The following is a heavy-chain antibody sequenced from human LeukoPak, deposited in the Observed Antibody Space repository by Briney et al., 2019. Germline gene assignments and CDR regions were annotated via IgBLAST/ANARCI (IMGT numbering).Heavy chain of an antibody. Sequence: GRSLRLSCAASGFTFNSYAIHWVRQAPGKGLEWVAVISYDGSNKYYADSVKGRFTISRDNSKNTLYLQLNSLRPEDTAVYYCARDVRHFDHWGQGTLVTVPS. V-gene: IGHV3-30*04. CDR3: ARDVRHFDH. CDR2: ISYDGSNK. D-gene: IGHD2-8*01. CDR1: GFTFNSYA. J-gene: IGHJ4*02.